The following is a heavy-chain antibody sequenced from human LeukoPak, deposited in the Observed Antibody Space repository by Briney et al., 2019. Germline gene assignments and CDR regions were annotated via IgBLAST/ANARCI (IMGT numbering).Heavy chain of an antibody. J-gene: IGHJ6*02. D-gene: IGHD1-26*01. Sequence: GGSLRLSCAASRFSFSTYWMSWVRQAPGKGLEWVANIKEDGSEKYYVDSVKGRFSISRDNARNTLYLQMNSLRAEDTAVYYCAKVVGARVGGGYYYYGMDVWGQGTTVTVSS. CDR3: AKVVGARVGGGYYYYGMDV. CDR2: IKEDGSEK. CDR1: RFSFSTYW. V-gene: IGHV3-7*03.